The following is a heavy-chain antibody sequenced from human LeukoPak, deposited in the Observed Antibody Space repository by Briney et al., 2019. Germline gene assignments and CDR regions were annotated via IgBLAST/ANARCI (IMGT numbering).Heavy chain of an antibody. D-gene: IGHD2-15*01. J-gene: IGHJ6*04. CDR1: GGSISSGTHY. CDR3: ARGLRYCSGSSCYVGRMDV. V-gene: IGHV4-39*07. CDR2: IYYSGST. Sequence: PSETLSLTCTVSGGSISSGTHYWGGIRQPPGKGLEWIGSIYYSGSTYYNPSLKSRVTISVDTSKNQFSLKLSSVTAADTAVYYCARGLRYCSGSSCYVGRMDVWGKGTTVTVSS.